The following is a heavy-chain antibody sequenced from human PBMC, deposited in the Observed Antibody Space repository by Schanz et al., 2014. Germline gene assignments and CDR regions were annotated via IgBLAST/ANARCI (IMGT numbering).Heavy chain of an antibody. J-gene: IGHJ3*02. CDR1: GFTFSSYA. V-gene: IGHV3-74*02. CDR3: AKSDAFDI. CDR2: INGDGSRT. Sequence: EVQLMESGGGLVKPGGSLRLSCAASGFTFSSYAMSWVRQAPGKGLEWVSRINGDGSRTAYADSVKGRFTISRDNAKNTLYLQMNSLRAEDTAVYYCAKSDAFDIWGQGTLVTVSS.